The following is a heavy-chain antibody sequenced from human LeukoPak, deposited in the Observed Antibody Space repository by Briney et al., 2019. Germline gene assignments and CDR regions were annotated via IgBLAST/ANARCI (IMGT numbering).Heavy chain of an antibody. CDR2: ISWNSGSI. J-gene: IGHJ4*02. D-gene: IGHD3-3*01. CDR1: GFTFDDYA. V-gene: IGHV3-9*01. CDR3: AKGGVVLRFLEWFDY. Sequence: PGGSLRLCCAASGFTFDDYAMHWVRQATGKGLEWVSGISWNSGSIGYADSVKGRFTISRDNAKNSLYLQMNSLRAEDTALYYCAKGGVVLRFLEWFDYWGQGTLVTVSS.